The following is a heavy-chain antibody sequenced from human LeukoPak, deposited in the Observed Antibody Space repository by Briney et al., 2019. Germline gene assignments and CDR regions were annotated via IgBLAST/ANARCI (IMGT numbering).Heavy chain of an antibody. Sequence: GGSLRLSCAASGFTFSSFDMHWVRRAPGKGLEWVAFIRYDGSNKYYADSVKGRFTISRDNSKNTLYLQMNSLRDEDTAVYYCAKVSSSSWYYFDYWGRGTLVTVSS. V-gene: IGHV3-30*02. CDR2: IRYDGSNK. CDR3: AKVSSSSWYYFDY. CDR1: GFTFSSFD. J-gene: IGHJ4*02. D-gene: IGHD6-13*01.